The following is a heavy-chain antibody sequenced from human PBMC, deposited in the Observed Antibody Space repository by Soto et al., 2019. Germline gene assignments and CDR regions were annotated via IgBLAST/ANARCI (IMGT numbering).Heavy chain of an antibody. CDR2: INPSGGST. J-gene: IGHJ6*02. Sequence: QVQLVQSGAEVKKHGASVKVSCKASGYTFNSYYIHWVRQAPGQGLEWMGIINPSGGSTSYAQKCEGRVTMTRDTSTSTVYMDLSSLRSEDTAVYYCARVGSDYYLYGMDVWGQGTTVTVSS. D-gene: IGHD3-22*01. CDR3: ARVGSDYYLYGMDV. V-gene: IGHV1-46*02. CDR1: GYTFNSYY.